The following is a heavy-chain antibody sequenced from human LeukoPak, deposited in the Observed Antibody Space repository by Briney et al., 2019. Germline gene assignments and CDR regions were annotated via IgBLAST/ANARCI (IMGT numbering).Heavy chain of an antibody. V-gene: IGHV3-74*01. D-gene: IGHD3-10*01. J-gene: IGHJ4*02. CDR1: GFTFSSHW. CDR3: TRGPPDGSGNYYPGDF. CDR2: ISSDGTNT. Sequence: GGSLSLSCAASGFTFSSHWMHWVRQAPGKGLVWVSRISSDGTNTNYADSEKGRFTISRDNAKNTLYLQMNSLRVEDTAVYYCTRGPPDGSGNYYPGDFWGQGTLVTVSS.